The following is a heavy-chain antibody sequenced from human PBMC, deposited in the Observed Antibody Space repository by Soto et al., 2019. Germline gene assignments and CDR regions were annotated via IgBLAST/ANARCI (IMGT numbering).Heavy chain of an antibody. D-gene: IGHD3-10*01. V-gene: IGHV3-11*05. Sequence: QVQLVEYGGGLVKPGGSLRLSCEASGFTFSDYYMSWIRQSPGQGLECVAYISSSSSVTHFSDSVKGRFTISRDNAKNSLFLQMNSLRAEDTAVYYWARASYYGSGSYGLDIWGQGTIVTVSA. CDR3: ARASYYGSGSYGLDI. J-gene: IGHJ3*02. CDR2: ISSSSSVT. CDR1: GFTFSDYY.